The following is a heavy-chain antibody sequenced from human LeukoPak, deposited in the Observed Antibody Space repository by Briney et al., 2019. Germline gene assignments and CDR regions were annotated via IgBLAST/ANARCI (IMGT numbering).Heavy chain of an antibody. CDR2: ISSSSNTI. CDR1: GFTFSSYR. J-gene: IGHJ4*02. V-gene: IGHV3-48*04. D-gene: IGHD3-22*01. CDR3: ARDSSSGYYDY. Sequence: GGSLRLSCAASGFTFSSYRMNWVRQAPGKGLEWLSYISSSSNTIYYADSVKGRFTISRDNAKNSLYLQMNSLRAEDTAVYYCARDSSSGYYDYWGQGTLVTVSS.